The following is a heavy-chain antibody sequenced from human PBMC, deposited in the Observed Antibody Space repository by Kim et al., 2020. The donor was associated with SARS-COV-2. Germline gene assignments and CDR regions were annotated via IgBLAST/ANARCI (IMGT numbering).Heavy chain of an antibody. V-gene: IGHV4-38-2*02. Sequence: SETLSLTCTVSGYSFSSGDYWGWLRQPPGKGLEWIGSIYHSGSTYYNPSLKSRVTISVDTSKNQFSLKLSSVTAADTAVYYCALMVRGVIGFDYWGQGTPVTVSS. D-gene: IGHD3-10*01. CDR1: GYSFSSGDY. J-gene: IGHJ4*02. CDR2: IYHSGST. CDR3: ALMVRGVIGFDY.